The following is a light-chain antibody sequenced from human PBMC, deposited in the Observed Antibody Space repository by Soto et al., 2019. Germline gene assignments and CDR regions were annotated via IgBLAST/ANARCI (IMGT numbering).Light chain of an antibody. CDR1: QGINTF. V-gene: IGKV1-9*01. Sequence: IQLTQSPSSLSASVGDRVTITCRASQGINTFLAWYQQKPWKAPKLLIYAASTLQSGVPSRFSGSGSGTDFTLTISSLQPEDFATYYCQQLESYPSTFGGGNKVAIK. CDR2: AAS. J-gene: IGKJ4*01. CDR3: QQLESYPST.